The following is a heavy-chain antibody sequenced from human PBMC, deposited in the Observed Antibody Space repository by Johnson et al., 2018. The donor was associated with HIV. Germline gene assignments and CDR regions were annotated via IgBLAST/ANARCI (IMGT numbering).Heavy chain of an antibody. V-gene: IGHV3-30*04. CDR3: ARGRITMVQGVIFGAFDI. Sequence: HVQLVESGGGVVQPGGSLRLSCAASVFTFSSYAMHWVRQAPGKGLEWVAVISYDGSNKYYADSVKGRFTISRDNSKNTLYLQMNSLRAEDTAVYYCARGRITMVQGVIFGAFDIWGQGTMVTVSS. CDR1: VFTFSSYA. J-gene: IGHJ3*02. D-gene: IGHD3-10*01. CDR2: ISYDGSNK.